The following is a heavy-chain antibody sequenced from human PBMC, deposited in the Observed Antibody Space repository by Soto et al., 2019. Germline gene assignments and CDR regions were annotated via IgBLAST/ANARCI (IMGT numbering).Heavy chain of an antibody. CDR3: ARGAIFGVVTYYYYGMDV. CDR1: GSTFTSYG. D-gene: IGHD3-3*01. J-gene: IGHJ6*02. CDR2: ISAYNGNT. Sequence: GASVKVSCKASGSTFTSYGISWVRQAPGQGLEWMGWISAYNGNTNYAQKLQGRVTMTTDTSTSTAYMELRSLRSDDTAVYYCARGAIFGVVTYYYYGMDVWGQGTTVTVSS. V-gene: IGHV1-18*01.